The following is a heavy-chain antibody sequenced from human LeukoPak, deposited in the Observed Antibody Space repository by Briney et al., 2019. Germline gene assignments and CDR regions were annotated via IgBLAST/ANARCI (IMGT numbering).Heavy chain of an antibody. CDR1: GGSISSYY. J-gene: IGHJ5*02. Sequence: SETLSLTCTVSGGSISSYYWSWIRQPPGKGLEWIGYINYSGSTNYNPSLKSRVTISVDTSKNQFSLKLSSVTAADTAVYYCARDYAVAGTGWFDPWGQGTLVTVSS. D-gene: IGHD6-19*01. CDR3: ARDYAVAGTGWFDP. CDR2: INYSGST. V-gene: IGHV4-59*01.